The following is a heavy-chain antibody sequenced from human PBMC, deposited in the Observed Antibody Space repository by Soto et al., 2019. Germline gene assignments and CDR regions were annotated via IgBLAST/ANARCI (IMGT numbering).Heavy chain of an antibody. V-gene: IGHV2-5*02. J-gene: IGHJ5*02. CDR2: IYWDDDK. CDR1: GFSLRTTGVG. Sequence: QITLKESGPTQVKPTQTLTLTCTFSGFSLRTTGVGVGWIRQPPGKALEWLGIIYWDDDKRYNPSLNTRLTITKDTSKNQVVLTMTNMDPVDTAAYYCAHRRGADTFDPWGQGILVTVSS. D-gene: IGHD1-26*01. CDR3: AHRRGADTFDP.